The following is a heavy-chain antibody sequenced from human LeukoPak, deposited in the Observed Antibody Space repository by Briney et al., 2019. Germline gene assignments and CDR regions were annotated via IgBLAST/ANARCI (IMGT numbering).Heavy chain of an antibody. CDR3: ARESPIAVAGSFDY. D-gene: IGHD6-19*01. J-gene: IGHJ4*02. Sequence: SETLSLTCTVSGGSISSSSYYWGWIRQPPGKGLEWIGSIYYSGSTYYNPSLKSRVTISVDTSKNQFSLKLSSVTAADTAVYYCARESPIAVAGSFDYWGQGTLVTVSS. CDR1: GGSISSSSYY. V-gene: IGHV4-39*07. CDR2: IYYSGST.